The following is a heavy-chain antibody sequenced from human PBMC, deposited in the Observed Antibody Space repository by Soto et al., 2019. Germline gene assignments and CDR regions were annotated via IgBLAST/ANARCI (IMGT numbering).Heavy chain of an antibody. D-gene: IGHD6-13*01. J-gene: IGHJ5*02. V-gene: IGHV4-31*03. CDR1: GGSISSGGYY. Sequence: QVQLQESGPGLVKPSQTLSLTCTVSGGSISSGGYYLSWIRQRPGKGLEWLGYIYYSGSTYYNPPLKSRVSISVDTSKNQFSLKLSSVTAADTAVYYCARAASYSSPFRWFDPWGQGTLVTVSS. CDR3: ARAASYSSPFRWFDP. CDR2: IYYSGST.